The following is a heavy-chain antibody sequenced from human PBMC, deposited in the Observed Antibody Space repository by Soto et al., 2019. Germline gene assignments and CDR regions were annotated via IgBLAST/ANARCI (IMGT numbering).Heavy chain of an antibody. CDR2: IYHSGST. CDR1: GGSISSGGYS. V-gene: IGHV4-30-2*01. J-gene: IGHJ4*02. Sequence: QLQLQESGSGLVKPSQTLSLTCAVSGGSISSGGYSCNWIRQPPGQGLEWIGYIYHSGSTYYNPSLKSRVTISVDRSKIHLSLKLSSVSAADTAVYYCARGMTTVTTFDYLGQGTLVTVSS. D-gene: IGHD4-17*01. CDR3: ARGMTTVTTFDY.